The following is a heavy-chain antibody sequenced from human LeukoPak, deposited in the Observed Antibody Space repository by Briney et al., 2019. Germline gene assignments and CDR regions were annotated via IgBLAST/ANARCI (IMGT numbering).Heavy chain of an antibody. D-gene: IGHD3-22*01. CDR2: IDPSDSYT. J-gene: IGHJ3*02. Sequence: GESLKISCKGSGYSFTSYWISWVRQMPGKGLEWMGRIDPSDSYTNYSPSFQGHVTISADKSISTAHLQWSSLKASDTAMYYCARQSGAPYYYDSLHAFDIWGQGTMVTVSS. V-gene: IGHV5-10-1*01. CDR1: GYSFTSYW. CDR3: ARQSGAPYYYDSLHAFDI.